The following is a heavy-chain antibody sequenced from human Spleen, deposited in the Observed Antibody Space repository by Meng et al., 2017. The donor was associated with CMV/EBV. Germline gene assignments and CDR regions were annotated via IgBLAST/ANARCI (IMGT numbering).Heavy chain of an antibody. D-gene: IGHD5-24*01. CDR3: ASSSIPRDGYMIAEYFQH. V-gene: IGHV1-2*02. CDR1: FTGHY. Sequence: FTGHYRHWWRQAPGHGPEWMGWINPTTGGTNYAQKFQDRVTLTRDTSISTAYMELSRLRSDDTAVYYCASSSIPRDGYMIAEYFQHWGQGTLVTVSS. J-gene: IGHJ1*01. CDR2: INPTTGGT.